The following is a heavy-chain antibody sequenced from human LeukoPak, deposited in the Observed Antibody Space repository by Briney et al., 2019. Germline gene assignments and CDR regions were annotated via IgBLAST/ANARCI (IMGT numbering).Heavy chain of an antibody. CDR2: INHSGST. J-gene: IGHJ4*02. CDR3: ARVVHSSGWYLDY. Sequence: SETLSLTCAVYGGSFSGYYWSWIRQPPGKGLEWIGEINHSGSTNYNPSLKSRVTISVDTSKNQFSLKLSSVTAADTAVYYCARVVHSSGWYLDYWGQGTLVTVSS. V-gene: IGHV4-34*01. CDR1: GGSFSGYY. D-gene: IGHD6-19*01.